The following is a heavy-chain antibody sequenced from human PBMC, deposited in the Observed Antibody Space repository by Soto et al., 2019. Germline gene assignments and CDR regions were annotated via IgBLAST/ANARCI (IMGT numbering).Heavy chain of an antibody. J-gene: IGHJ6*02. V-gene: IGHV1-69*01. D-gene: IGHD2-2*01. Sequence: QVQLVQSGAEVRKPGSSVTVSCKASGGTFSDYAISWVRQAPGQGLEWMGGIIPIVGTGSYAQKFQGRVTITADEPTTTAYMELSSLRFEDTAVYYCARVVILVPTASTHYYYHMDVWGPGTTVTVSS. CDR2: IIPIVGTG. CDR1: GGTFSDYA. CDR3: ARVVILVPTASTHYYYHMDV.